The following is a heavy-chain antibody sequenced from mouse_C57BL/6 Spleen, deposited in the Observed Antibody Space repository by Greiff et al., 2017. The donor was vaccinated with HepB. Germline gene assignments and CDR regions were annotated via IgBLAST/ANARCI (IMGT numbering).Heavy chain of an antibody. CDR1: GYTFTSYW. D-gene: IGHD3-2*02. Sequence: QVQLQQPGAELVKPGASVKMSCKASGYTFTSYWITWVKQRPGQGLEWIGDIYPGSGSTNYNEKFKSKATLTVDTSSSTAYMQLSSLTSEDSAVYYCARSGATAQATYDYWGQGTTLTVS. CDR2: IYPGSGST. CDR3: ARSGATAQATYDY. J-gene: IGHJ2*01. V-gene: IGHV1-55*01.